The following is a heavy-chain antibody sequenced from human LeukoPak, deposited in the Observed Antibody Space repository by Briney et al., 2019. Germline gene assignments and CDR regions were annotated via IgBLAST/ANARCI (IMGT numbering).Heavy chain of an antibody. CDR1: GASFSDYY. CDR2: INHSGTT. D-gene: IGHD3-16*02. J-gene: IGHJ4*02. Sequence: PSQTLSLTCAVDGASFSDYYWGWARHPPGKGLEWLGEINHSGTTNYSPSLKSRVSISVNTSKNQFSLKCTSVPSPQPPIYSFESHYSSGSYRYAGTFDSWGQGMLVNVSS. CDR3: ESHYSSGSYRYAGTFDS. V-gene: IGHV4-34*01.